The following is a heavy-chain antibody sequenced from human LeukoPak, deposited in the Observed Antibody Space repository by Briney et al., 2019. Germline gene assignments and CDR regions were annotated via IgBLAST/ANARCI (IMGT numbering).Heavy chain of an antibody. CDR2: ISSSSSYI. V-gene: IGHV3-21*01. CDR3: ARRLDGYSYGYADY. J-gene: IGHJ4*02. Sequence: GGSLRLSCAASGFTFSSYSMNWVRQAPGKGLEWVSSISSSSSYIYYADSVKGRFTISRDNAKNSPYLQMNSLRAEDTAVYYCARRLDGYSYGYADYWGQGTLVTVSS. CDR1: GFTFSSYS. D-gene: IGHD5-18*01.